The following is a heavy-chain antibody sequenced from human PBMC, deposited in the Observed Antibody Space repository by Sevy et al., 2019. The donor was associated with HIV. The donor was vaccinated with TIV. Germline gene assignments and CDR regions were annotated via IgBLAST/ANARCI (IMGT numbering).Heavy chain of an antibody. CDR2: INPNSGGT. Sequence: ASVKVSCKASGYTFTGYYMHWVRQAPGQGLEWMGWINPNSGGTNYAQKFQGRVTMTRDTSISTAYMELSRLRSDDTAGYYCARGLLVVVAATPVDYWGQGTLVTVSS. J-gene: IGHJ4*02. CDR1: GYTFTGYY. D-gene: IGHD2-15*01. V-gene: IGHV1-2*02. CDR3: ARGLLVVVAATPVDY.